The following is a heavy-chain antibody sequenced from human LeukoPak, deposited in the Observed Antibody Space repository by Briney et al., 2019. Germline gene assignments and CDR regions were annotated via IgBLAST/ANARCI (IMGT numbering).Heavy chain of an antibody. CDR1: GFTFDDYA. J-gene: IGHJ4*02. CDR2: ISWNSGSI. Sequence: GGSLRLSCAASGFTFDDYAMQWVRQAPGKGLEGVSGISWNSGSIGYADSVRGRFTISRDNAKNSLYLQMDSLRAEDTVSYYCAKDYFPYQLLSFDYWGQGTLVTVSS. D-gene: IGHD2-2*01. V-gene: IGHV3-9*01. CDR3: AKDYFPYQLLSFDY.